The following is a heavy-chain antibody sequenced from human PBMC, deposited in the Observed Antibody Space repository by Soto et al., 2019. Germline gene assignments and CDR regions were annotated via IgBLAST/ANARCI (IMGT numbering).Heavy chain of an antibody. J-gene: IGHJ6*02. CDR1: EYTFTAYH. Sequence: QVRLVQSGAEVKEPGDSVRVSCEASEYTFTAYHIHWVRQAPGQGLEWMGWINPKFGDTGYAQDFQGRVSMTSDMSISTVYMELSRLTSDDTAIYYCARNMDYYYGRGSGNGHGVWGQGTTVTVFS. CDR2: INPKFGDT. CDR3: ARNMDYYYGRGSGNGHGV. D-gene: IGHD3-10*02. V-gene: IGHV1-2*02.